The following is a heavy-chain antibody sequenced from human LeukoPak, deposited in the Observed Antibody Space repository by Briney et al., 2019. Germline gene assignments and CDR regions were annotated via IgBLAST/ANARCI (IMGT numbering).Heavy chain of an antibody. CDR1: GYALTDYY. D-gene: IGHD1-14*01. J-gene: IGHJ5*02. CDR3: ARGIRVRQPALARHWFDP. Sequence: ASVKVSCKAAGYALTDYYMHWVRQAPGQGPEYMGWINTKNGVTEYTQKFQGRVTMTRVTSVNTVYMELSNLRSDDTAMYYCARGIRVRQPALARHWFDPWGQGALVTVSS. V-gene: IGHV1-2*02. CDR2: INTKNGVT.